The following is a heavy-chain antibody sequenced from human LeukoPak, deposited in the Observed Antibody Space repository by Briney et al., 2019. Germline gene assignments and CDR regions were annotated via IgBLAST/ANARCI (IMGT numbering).Heavy chain of an antibody. D-gene: IGHD3-10*01. CDR2: IYYSGST. J-gene: IGHJ6*02. Sequence: SETLSLTCTVSGGSISSYYWSWIRQPPGKGLEWVGYIYYSGSTNYNPSLKRRVTISVDTSKNQFSLKLSSVTAADTAMYDCAILPTYYGSGIYYYYGMDVWGQGTTVTVSS. V-gene: IGHV4-59*08. CDR3: AILPTYYGSGIYYYYGMDV. CDR1: GGSISSYY.